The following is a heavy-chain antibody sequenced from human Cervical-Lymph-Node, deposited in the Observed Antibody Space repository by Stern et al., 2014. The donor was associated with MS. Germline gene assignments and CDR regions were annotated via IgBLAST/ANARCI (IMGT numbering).Heavy chain of an antibody. Sequence: QVQLVQSGAEVKKPGSSVKVSCQASGGSFINNVISWVRQAPGQGLEWMGGTIPIFGTALYAQKFRGRVTITADESTRTAYMELSSLRSDDTAVYFRARAASTTSSYNFWGPGTLVTVSS. CDR1: GGSFINNV. CDR2: TIPIFGTA. J-gene: IGHJ4*02. D-gene: IGHD3-10*01. CDR3: ARAASTTSSYNF. V-gene: IGHV1-69*01.